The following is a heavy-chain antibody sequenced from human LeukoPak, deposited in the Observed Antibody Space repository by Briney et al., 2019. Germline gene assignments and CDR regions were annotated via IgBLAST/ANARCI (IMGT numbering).Heavy chain of an antibody. CDR1: GYTFTSYY. CDR2: ISGYNGYT. D-gene: IGHD1-26*01. CDR3: ARDPLGATRYYYYYGLDV. V-gene: IGHV1-18*04. Sequence: ASVKVSCKASGYTFTSYYMHWVRQAPGQGLEWIGWISGYNGYTNYAPNLQGRVTMTTDTSTSTAYMELSSLRSEDTAVYYCARDPLGATRYYYYYGLDVWGQGTTVTVSS. J-gene: IGHJ6*02.